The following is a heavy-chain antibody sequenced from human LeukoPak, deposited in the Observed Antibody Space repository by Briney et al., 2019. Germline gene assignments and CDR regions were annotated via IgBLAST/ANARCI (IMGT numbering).Heavy chain of an antibody. Sequence: SQTLSLTCTVSGGSISSGSYYWSWIRQPAGKGLEWIGRIYTSGSTNYNPSLKSRVTISVDTSKNQFSLKLSSVTAADTAVYYCARTSRGVPIPSSSSWYISSIWGQGTLVTVSS. CDR3: ARTSRGVPIPSSSSWYISSI. CDR2: IYTSGST. V-gene: IGHV4-61*02. D-gene: IGHD6-13*01. J-gene: IGHJ4*02. CDR1: GGSISSGSYY.